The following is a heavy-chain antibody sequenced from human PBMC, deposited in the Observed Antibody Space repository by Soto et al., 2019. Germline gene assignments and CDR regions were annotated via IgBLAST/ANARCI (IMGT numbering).Heavy chain of an antibody. J-gene: IGHJ4*02. Sequence: SETLSLTCTVSGASVSSGNQYWSWIRQPPGKGLEWIGCIYYSVSTYYSPSLKSRVTISVDTSKNQFSLKLSSVTAADTAVYYCARLVYDSSGYRPGWGQGTLVTVSS. V-gene: IGHV4-39*01. D-gene: IGHD3-22*01. CDR2: IYYSVST. CDR1: GASVSSGNQY. CDR3: ARLVYDSSGYRPG.